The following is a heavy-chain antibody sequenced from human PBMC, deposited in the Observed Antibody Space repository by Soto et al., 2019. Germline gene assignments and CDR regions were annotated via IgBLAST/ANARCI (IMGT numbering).Heavy chain of an antibody. J-gene: IGHJ4*02. CDR1: GGSINNSSFY. CDR3: ARRPLVRGIIPYYFDS. D-gene: IGHD3-10*01. V-gene: IGHV4-39*01. Sequence: QLQLQESGPGLVKPSETLSLTCTVSGGSINNSSFYCGWVRQPPGKRLELIGSIYYSGSASYNPSLASRLTIAVDTSKNQFSLNLSSVSAADTAVYFCARRPLVRGIIPYYFDSCGQGTLVTVSS. CDR2: IYYSGSA.